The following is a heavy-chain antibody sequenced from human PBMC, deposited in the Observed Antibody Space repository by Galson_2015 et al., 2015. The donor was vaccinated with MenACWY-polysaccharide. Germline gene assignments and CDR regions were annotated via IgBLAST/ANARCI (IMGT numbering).Heavy chain of an antibody. Sequence: SLRLSCAASGFTFSNHALSWVRQAPGKGLEWVSGINNIGSATDYADSVRGRFTISRDNFNNMLYLQVNGLRAEDTAVYFCARDRYCGGACHTLLDSWGQGTLVTVSS. CDR3: ARDRYCGGACHTLLDS. CDR2: INNIGSAT. CDR1: GFTFSNHA. V-gene: IGHV3-23*01. J-gene: IGHJ4*02. D-gene: IGHD2-8*02.